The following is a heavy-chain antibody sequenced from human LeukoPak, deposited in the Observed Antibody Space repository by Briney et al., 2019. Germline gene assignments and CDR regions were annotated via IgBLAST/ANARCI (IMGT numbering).Heavy chain of an antibody. J-gene: IGHJ4*02. CDR2: IKQDGSEK. CDR3: AKDPDCTSGICYTFFDY. D-gene: IGHD2-8*01. CDR1: GFTFSSYW. Sequence: GGSLRLSCAASGFTFSSYWMSWVRQAPGKGLEWVANIKQDGSEKCYVDSVKGRFTISRDNAKNSLYLQMNSLRAEDTAVYYCAKDPDCTSGICYTFFDYWGQGTLVTVSS. V-gene: IGHV3-7*03.